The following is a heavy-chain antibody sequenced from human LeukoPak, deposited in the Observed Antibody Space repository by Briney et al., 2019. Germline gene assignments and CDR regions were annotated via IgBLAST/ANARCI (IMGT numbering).Heavy chain of an antibody. Sequence: GGSLRLSCAASGFTFSTYSINWVRQAPGKGLEWLSFISANSRTIYYADSVKGRFTISRDNAKNSLYLQMNSLRAEDTAVYYCAKDSASIFGELWAFDYWGQGTLVTVSS. CDR1: GFTFSTYS. V-gene: IGHV3-48*04. CDR2: ISANSRTI. D-gene: IGHD3-3*01. CDR3: AKDSASIFGELWAFDY. J-gene: IGHJ4*02.